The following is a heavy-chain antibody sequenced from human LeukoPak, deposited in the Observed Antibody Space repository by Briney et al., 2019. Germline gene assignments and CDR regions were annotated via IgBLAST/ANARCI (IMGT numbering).Heavy chain of an antibody. Sequence: ASVKVSCKASGYTFTSYYVHWVRQAPGQGLEWMGIINPSGGSTSYAQKFQGRVTMTRDTSTSTVYMELSSLRSEDTAVYYCAREGHIVVVTASDPYYLDYWGQGTLVTVSS. D-gene: IGHD2-21*02. J-gene: IGHJ4*02. CDR2: INPSGGST. CDR3: AREGHIVVVTASDPYYLDY. CDR1: GYTFTSYY. V-gene: IGHV1-46*01.